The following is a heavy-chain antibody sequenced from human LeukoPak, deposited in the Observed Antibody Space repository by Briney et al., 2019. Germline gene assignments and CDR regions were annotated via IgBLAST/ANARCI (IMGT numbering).Heavy chain of an antibody. D-gene: IGHD7-27*01. V-gene: IGHV4-34*01. J-gene: IGHJ4*02. CDR2: INHSGST. CDR1: GGSFGGYY. CDR3: ARLTGYYFDY. Sequence: KPSXXLSLTCAVYGGSFGGYYWSWIRQPPGKGLEWIGEINHSGSTNYNPSLKSRVTISVDTSKNQFSLKLSSVTAADTAVYYCARLTGYYFDYWGQGTLVTVSS.